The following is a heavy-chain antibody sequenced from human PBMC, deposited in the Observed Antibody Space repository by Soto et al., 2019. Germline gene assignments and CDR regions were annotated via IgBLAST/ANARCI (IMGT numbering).Heavy chain of an antibody. CDR2: IKSKTDGGTT. D-gene: IGHD2-2*01. CDR3: TTDPEYCISTSCYGGSDY. Sequence: SVSNAWMNWVRQAPGKGPEWVGRIKSKTDGGTTDYAAPVKGRFTISRDDSKNTLYLQMNSLKTEDTAVYYCTTDPEYCISTSCYGGSDYWGQGTLVTVSS. V-gene: IGHV3-15*07. CDR1: SVSNAW. J-gene: IGHJ4*02.